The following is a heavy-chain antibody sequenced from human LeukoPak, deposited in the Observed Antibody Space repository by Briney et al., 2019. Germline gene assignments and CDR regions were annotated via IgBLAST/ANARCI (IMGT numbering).Heavy chain of an antibody. CDR1: GFTLSSYG. CDR2: ISCVVSNK. Sequence: GGSLRLSCAPSGFTLSSYGTHWVRHAPGKGRGWVGDISCVVSNKYYADPVKCRFTISRDNSKNTLYLQMKSLRAEAAAVYDCEKDSYCSGTSWCSDGMDGWGQGTTVTVSS. V-gene: IGHV3-30*18. CDR3: EKDSYCSGTSWCSDGMDG. J-gene: IGHJ6*02. D-gene: IGHD2-2*01.